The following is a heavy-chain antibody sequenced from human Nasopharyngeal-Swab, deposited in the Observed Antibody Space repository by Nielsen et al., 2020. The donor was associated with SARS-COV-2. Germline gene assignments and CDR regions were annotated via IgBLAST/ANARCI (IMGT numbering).Heavy chain of an antibody. V-gene: IGHV1-24*01. CDR3: AIADYGGNWILGGMDV. J-gene: IGHJ6*02. D-gene: IGHD4-23*01. Sequence: WVRQAPGQVLEWMGGFDPEDGETIYAQKFQGRVTMTEDTSTDTAYMELSSLRSEDTAVYYCAIADYGGNWILGGMDVWGQGTTVTVSS. CDR2: FDPEDGET.